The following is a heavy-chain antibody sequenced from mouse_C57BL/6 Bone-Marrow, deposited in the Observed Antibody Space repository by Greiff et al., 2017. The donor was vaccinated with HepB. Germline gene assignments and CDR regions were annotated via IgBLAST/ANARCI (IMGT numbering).Heavy chain of an antibody. V-gene: IGHV1-85*01. J-gene: IGHJ4*01. Sequence: QVQLQQSGPELVKPGASVKLSCKASGYTFTSYDMNWVKQRPGQGLEWIGWINPSDGSTKYNEKFKGKATLTVDTSSSTAYMELNSLTSEDSAVYFCAKRGLSYAMDYWGQGTSVTVSS. CDR3: AKRGLSYAMDY. CDR1: GYTFTSYD. CDR2: INPSDGST.